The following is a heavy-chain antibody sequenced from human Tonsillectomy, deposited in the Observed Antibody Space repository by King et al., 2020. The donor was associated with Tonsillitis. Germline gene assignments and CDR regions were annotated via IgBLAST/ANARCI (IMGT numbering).Heavy chain of an antibody. CDR3: ARGGGVHCSGGSCYPLLYFDY. CDR2: MYSGGST. V-gene: IGHV3-53*01. J-gene: IGHJ4*02. D-gene: IGHD2-15*01. Sequence: VQLVESGGGLIQPGGSLRLSCAASGFTVSSNYMSWVRQAPGKGLEWVSVMYSGGSTYYADSVKGRFTISRDNSKNTLYLQMNSLRAEDTAVYYCARGGGVHCSGGSCYPLLYFDYWGQGTLVTVSS. CDR1: GFTVSSNY.